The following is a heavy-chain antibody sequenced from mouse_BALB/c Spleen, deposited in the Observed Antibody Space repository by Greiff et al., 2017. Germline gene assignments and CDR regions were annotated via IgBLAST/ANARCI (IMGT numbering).Heavy chain of an antibody. CDR2: ILPGSGST. Sequence: QVQLKESGAELMKPGASVKISCKATGYTFSSYWIEWVKQRPGHGLEWIGEILPGSGSTNYNEKFKGKATFTADTSSNTAYMQLSSLTSEDSAVYYCARRGIYDGYYGADWGQGTSVTVSS. CDR3: ARRGIYDGYYGAD. V-gene: IGHV1-9*01. D-gene: IGHD2-3*01. CDR1: GYTFSSYW. J-gene: IGHJ4*01.